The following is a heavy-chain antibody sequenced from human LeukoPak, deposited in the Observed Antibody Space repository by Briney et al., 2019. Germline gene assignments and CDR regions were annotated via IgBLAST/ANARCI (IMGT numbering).Heavy chain of an antibody. V-gene: IGHV1-46*01. J-gene: IGHJ4*02. D-gene: IGHD1-26*01. CDR3: ARRHKHYYQIDY. Sequence: ASVKVSCKASGYTFTIYYLHWVRQAPGQGRERMGMVNPSGGSTSYAQKFQGRVTMTRDTSTTTVYMELSSLRSDDTAVFYCARRHKHYYQIDYWGQGTLVTVSS. CDR2: VNPSGGST. CDR1: GYTFTIYY.